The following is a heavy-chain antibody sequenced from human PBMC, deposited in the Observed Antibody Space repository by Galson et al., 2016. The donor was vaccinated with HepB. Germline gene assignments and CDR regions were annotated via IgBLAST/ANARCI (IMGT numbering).Heavy chain of an antibody. J-gene: IGHJ3*02. CDR2: IHGGNGNT. CDR1: GYTFTDYS. D-gene: IGHD2-21*01. CDR3: ARPSSTVVGDWVAWSIFDI. V-gene: IGHV1-3*01. Sequence: SVKVSCKASGYTFTDYSLHWVRQAPGQSLEWMGWIHGGNGNTKYSQKFQGRVTFTGGTSASTAYMDLSSLRFEDTAVYYCARPSSTVVGDWVAWSIFDIWGQGTIVTVSS.